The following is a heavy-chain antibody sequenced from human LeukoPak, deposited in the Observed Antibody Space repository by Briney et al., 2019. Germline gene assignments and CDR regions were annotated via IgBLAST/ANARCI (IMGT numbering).Heavy chain of an antibody. Sequence: GGSLRLSCAASGITLSDYGMQWVRQAPGKGLEWVALISYDGSVKYYGDSVKGRFTISRGNFKNTLYLQMNSLRVDDTAMYYCAKDFDYDILTGILWGQGTLVTVSS. CDR1: GITLSDYG. D-gene: IGHD3-9*01. CDR3: AKDFDYDILTGIL. J-gene: IGHJ4*02. CDR2: ISYDGSVK. V-gene: IGHV3-30*18.